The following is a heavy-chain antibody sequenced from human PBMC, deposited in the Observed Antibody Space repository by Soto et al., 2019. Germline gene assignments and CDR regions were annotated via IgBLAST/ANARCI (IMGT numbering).Heavy chain of an antibody. CDR3: ARVHCSSTSCYHFGY. V-gene: IGHV1-18*01. Sequence: GASVKVSCKASGYTFTSYGISWVRQAPGQGLEWMGWISAYNGNTNYAQKLQGRVTMTTDTSTSTAYMELRSLRSDDTAVYYCARVHCSSTSCYHFGYWGQGTLVTVSS. CDR2: ISAYNGNT. D-gene: IGHD2-2*01. J-gene: IGHJ4*02. CDR1: GYTFTSYG.